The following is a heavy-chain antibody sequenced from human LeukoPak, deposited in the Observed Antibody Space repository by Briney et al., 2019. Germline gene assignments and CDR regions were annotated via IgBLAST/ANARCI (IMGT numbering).Heavy chain of an antibody. D-gene: IGHD4-17*01. CDR2: THSSGGT. J-gene: IGHJ5*02. V-gene: IGHV3-53*01. CDR3: IVFGDSNH. CDR1: GFTGSHNY. Sequence: GSLRLSCAASGFTGSHNYMSWVRQAPGKGLEWVSATHSSGGTYYADSVKGRFTISRDTSKNTLYLQINSLSVEDTAVYYCIVFGDSNHWDQGTLVTVSS.